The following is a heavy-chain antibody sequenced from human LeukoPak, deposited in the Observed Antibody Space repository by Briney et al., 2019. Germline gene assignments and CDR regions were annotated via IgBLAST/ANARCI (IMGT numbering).Heavy chain of an antibody. CDR2: ISYDGSNK. Sequence: GGSLRLSCAASGFTFSSYGMHWVRQAPGKGLEWVAVISYDGSNKYYADSVKGRFTISRDNSKNTLYLQMNSLRAEDTAVYYCAKDCSYYDILTGYFFDYWGQGTLVTVSS. D-gene: IGHD3-9*01. CDR1: GFTFSSYG. CDR3: AKDCSYYDILTGYFFDY. J-gene: IGHJ4*02. V-gene: IGHV3-30*18.